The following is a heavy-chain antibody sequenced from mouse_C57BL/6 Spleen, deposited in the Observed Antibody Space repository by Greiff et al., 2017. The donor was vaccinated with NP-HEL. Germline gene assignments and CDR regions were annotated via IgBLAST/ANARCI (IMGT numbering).Heavy chain of an antibody. D-gene: IGHD2-4*01. J-gene: IGHJ2*01. CDR2: INPNNGGT. V-gene: IGHV1-18*01. CDR1: GYTFTDYN. Sequence: EVKLVESGPELVKPGASVKIPCKASGYTFTDYNMDWVKQSHGKSLEWIGDINPNNGGTIYNQKFKGKATLTVDKSSSTAYMELRSLTSEDTAVYYCARLGDYDERGFDYWGQGTTLTVSS. CDR3: ARLGDYDERGFDY.